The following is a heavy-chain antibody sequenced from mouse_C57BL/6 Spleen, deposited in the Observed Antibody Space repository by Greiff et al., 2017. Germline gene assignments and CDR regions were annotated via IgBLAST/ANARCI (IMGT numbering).Heavy chain of an antibody. CDR2: ISSGSSTI. J-gene: IGHJ2*01. D-gene: IGHD3-2*01. Sequence: EVMLVESGGGLVQPGGSLTLSCAASGFTFSDYGMHWVRQAPEKGLEWVAYISSGSSTIYYADTVKGRFTISRDKAENTLFLQMTSLRSEDTAMYYCARGRDSFDYRGQGTTLTVSS. CDR3: ARGRDSFDY. V-gene: IGHV5-17*01. CDR1: GFTFSDYG.